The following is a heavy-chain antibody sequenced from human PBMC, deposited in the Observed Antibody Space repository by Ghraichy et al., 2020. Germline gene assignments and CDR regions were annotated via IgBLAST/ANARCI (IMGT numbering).Heavy chain of an antibody. J-gene: IGHJ4*02. Sequence: GESLNISCAASGFTFSDYYMSWIRQAPGKGLEWVSYISSSSSYTNYADSVKGRFTISRDNAKNSLYLQMNSLRAEDTAVYYCARDTIAVAGTADYWGQGTLVTVSS. V-gene: IGHV3-11*05. CDR1: GFTFSDYY. CDR3: ARDTIAVAGTADY. D-gene: IGHD6-19*01. CDR2: ISSSSSYT.